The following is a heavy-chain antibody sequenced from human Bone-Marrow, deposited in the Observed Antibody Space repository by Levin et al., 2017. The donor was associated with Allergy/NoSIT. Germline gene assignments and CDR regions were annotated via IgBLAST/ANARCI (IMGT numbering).Heavy chain of an antibody. CDR2: IVNDGTI. Sequence: GESLKISCAVSGFIVSRHHVSWVRQAPGKGLEWVAVIVNDGTIHYADSVKGRFAISRDSSVNTVSLHMTSLRVEDTAVYYCLGYGTNSGPWGQGTLVTVSS. J-gene: IGHJ4*02. CDR3: LGYGTNSGP. D-gene: IGHD4-23*01. V-gene: IGHV3-53*01. CDR1: GFIVSRHH.